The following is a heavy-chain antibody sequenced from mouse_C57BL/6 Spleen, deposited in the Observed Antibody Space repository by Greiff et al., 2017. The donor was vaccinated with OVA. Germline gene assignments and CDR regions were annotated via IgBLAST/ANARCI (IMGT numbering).Heavy chain of an antibody. V-gene: IGHV1-15*01. J-gene: IGHJ1*03. CDR2: IDPETGGT. CDR3: TRSVTVVATRWYFDV. Sequence: VQLQQSGAELVRPGASVTLSCKASGYTFTDYEMHWVKQTPVHGLEWIGAIDPETGGTAYNQKFKGKAILTADKSSSTAYMELRSLTSEDSAVYYCTRSVTVVATRWYFDVWGTGTTVTVSS. D-gene: IGHD1-1*01. CDR1: GYTFTDYE.